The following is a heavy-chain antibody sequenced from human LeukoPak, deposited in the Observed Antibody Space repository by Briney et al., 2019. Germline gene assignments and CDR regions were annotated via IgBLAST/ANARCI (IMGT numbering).Heavy chain of an antibody. CDR3: ARTIAAAGTCYFDY. CDR1: GGSISSSSYY. D-gene: IGHD6-13*01. CDR2: IYYSGST. J-gene: IGHJ4*02. Sequence: SETLSLTCTVSGGSISSSSYYWGWIRQPPGKGLEWIEYIYYSGSTNNNPSVKSRVTISVDTSKNQFSLKLSSVTAADTAVYYCARTIAAAGTCYFDYWGQGTLVTVSS. V-gene: IGHV4-61*05.